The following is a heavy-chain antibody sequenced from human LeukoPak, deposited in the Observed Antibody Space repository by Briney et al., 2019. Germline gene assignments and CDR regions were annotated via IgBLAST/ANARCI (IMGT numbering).Heavy chain of an antibody. Sequence: PGGSLRLSCAASGFTFSSYGMHWVRQAPGKGLEWVAVISYDGSNKYYADSVKGRFTISRDNSKNTLYLQMNSLRAEDTAVYYCARQYCSSTSCYRPLGYWGQGTLVTVSS. J-gene: IGHJ4*02. CDR3: ARQYCSSTSCYRPLGY. V-gene: IGHV3-30*19. CDR2: ISYDGSNK. D-gene: IGHD2-2*02. CDR1: GFTFSSYG.